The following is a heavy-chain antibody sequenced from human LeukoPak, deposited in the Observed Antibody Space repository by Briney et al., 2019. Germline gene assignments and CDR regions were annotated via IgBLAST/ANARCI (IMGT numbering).Heavy chain of an antibody. CDR3: AKDRRYFDY. D-gene: IGHD3-9*01. CDR1: GFTFSSYG. V-gene: IGHV3-23*01. CDR2: ISGSGGST. J-gene: IGHJ4*02. Sequence: GRSLRLSCAASGFTFSSYGMHWVRQAPGKGLEWVSAISGSGGSTYYADSVKGRFTISRDNSKNTLYLQMNSLRAEDTAVYYCAKDRRYFDYWGQGTLVTVSS.